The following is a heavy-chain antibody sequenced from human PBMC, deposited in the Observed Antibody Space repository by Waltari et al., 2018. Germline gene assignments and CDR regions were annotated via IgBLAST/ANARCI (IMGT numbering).Heavy chain of an antibody. CDR2: IFHSGST. V-gene: IGHV4-39*01. D-gene: IGHD1-1*01. J-gene: IGHJ4*02. CDR3: AGITGNXGRGSCIA. Sequence: QLQLRXSGRGMVKPSETLSLTCXVSGGSIGGXTYYWGWFRQPPGKGLDWIGSIFHSGSTYYNMSLKSXVTLXVXTSKXXFSXNLRSVRXXXTGVXYCAGITGNXGRGSCIAXGQGTAVIVSS. CDR1: GGSIGGXTYY.